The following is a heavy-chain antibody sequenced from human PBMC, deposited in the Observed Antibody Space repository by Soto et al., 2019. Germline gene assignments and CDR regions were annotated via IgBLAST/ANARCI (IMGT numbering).Heavy chain of an antibody. D-gene: IGHD4-17*01. CDR2: IYYSGST. Sequence: LSETLSLTCTVSGGSISSYYWSWIRQPPGKGLEWIGYIYYSGSTNYNPSLKSRVTISVDTSKNQFSLKLSSVTAADTAVSYCARNPSYGDYVDYWGQGTLVTVSS. V-gene: IGHV4-59*01. J-gene: IGHJ4*02. CDR1: GGSISSYY. CDR3: ARNPSYGDYVDY.